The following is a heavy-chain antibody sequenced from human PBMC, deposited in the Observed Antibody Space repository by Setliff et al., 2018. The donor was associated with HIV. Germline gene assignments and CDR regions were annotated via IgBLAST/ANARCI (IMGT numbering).Heavy chain of an antibody. CDR1: GYTFTTYG. Sequence: ASVKVSFKASGYTFTTYGITLVRQAPGQGLEWMGWISAYNDNTNYAQKLQGRVTMTTDTSTSTAYMELRSLRSDDTAVYYCARDRGSRGFDYWGQGTLVTVSS. CDR2: ISAYNDNT. D-gene: IGHD1-26*01. J-gene: IGHJ4*02. CDR3: ARDRGSRGFDY. V-gene: IGHV1-18*01.